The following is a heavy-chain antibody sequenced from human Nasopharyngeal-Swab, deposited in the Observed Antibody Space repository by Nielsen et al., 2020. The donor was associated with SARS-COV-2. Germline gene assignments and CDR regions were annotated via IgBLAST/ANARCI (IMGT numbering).Heavy chain of an antibody. D-gene: IGHD1-1*01. Sequence: SETLSLTCTVSGGSISSGGYYWSWIRQHPGKGLEWIGYIYYSGSTYYNPSLKRRVTISVDTSKNQFSLKLSSVTAADTAVYYCARYEEVKRGAFDIWGQGTMVTVSS. V-gene: IGHV4-31*03. J-gene: IGHJ3*02. CDR2: IYYSGST. CDR3: ARYEEVKRGAFDI. CDR1: GGSISSGGYY.